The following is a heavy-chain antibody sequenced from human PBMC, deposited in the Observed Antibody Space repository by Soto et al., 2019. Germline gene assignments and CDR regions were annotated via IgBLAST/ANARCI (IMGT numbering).Heavy chain of an antibody. CDR2: IYYSGCT. J-gene: IGHJ4*02. Sequence: QVQLQESGPGLVKPSETLSLTCTVSGGSISSYYWSWIRQPPGKGLEWIGYIYYSGCTNYNPSLKSRVTISVDTSKNQFSLKLSSVTAADTAVYYCARAYDSSGYYYLAYWGQGTLVTVSS. CDR1: GGSISSYY. V-gene: IGHV4-59*01. CDR3: ARAYDSSGYYYLAY. D-gene: IGHD3-22*01.